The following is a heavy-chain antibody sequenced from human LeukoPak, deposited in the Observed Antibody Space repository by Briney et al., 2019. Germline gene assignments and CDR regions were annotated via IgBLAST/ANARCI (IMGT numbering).Heavy chain of an antibody. Sequence: SQTLSLTCAISGDSVSSNSAAWNWIRQSPSRGLEWLGRTYYRSKWYNDYAVSVKSRITINPDTSKDQFSLQLNSVTPEDTAVYHCARAFITHDNFDYWGQGTLVTVSS. V-gene: IGHV6-1*01. J-gene: IGHJ4*02. D-gene: IGHD3-22*01. CDR2: TYYRSKWYN. CDR3: ARAFITHDNFDY. CDR1: GDSVSSNSAA.